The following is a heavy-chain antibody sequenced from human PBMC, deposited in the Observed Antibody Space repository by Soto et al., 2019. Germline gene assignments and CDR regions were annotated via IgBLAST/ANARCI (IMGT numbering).Heavy chain of an antibody. CDR2: IYHSGST. J-gene: IGHJ6*02. Sequence: PSETLSLTCAVSGGSISSSNWWSWVRQPPGKGLEWIGEIYHSGSTNYNPSLKSRVTISVDKSKNQFSLKLSSVTAADTAVYYCARLPVTVTTLYYYYGMDVWGQGTKVTVSS. D-gene: IGHD4-17*01. V-gene: IGHV4-4*02. CDR3: ARLPVTVTTLYYYYGMDV. CDR1: GGSISSSNW.